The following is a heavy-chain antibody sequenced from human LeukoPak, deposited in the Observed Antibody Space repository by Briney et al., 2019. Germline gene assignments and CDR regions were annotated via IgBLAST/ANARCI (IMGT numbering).Heavy chain of an antibody. D-gene: IGHD2-2*01. CDR1: GFTFSNFW. CDR2: ISPDGSDK. J-gene: IGHJ4*02. V-gene: IGHV3-7*01. Sequence: GGSLRLSRAASGFTFSNFWMNCVRQAPGRGLEWVANISPDGSDKFYVDSVKGRFTISRDNAKNSVYLQMNSLTTEDTAVYYCSGRDSSRNPWAYWGQGTLVSVSS. CDR3: SGRDSSRNPWAY.